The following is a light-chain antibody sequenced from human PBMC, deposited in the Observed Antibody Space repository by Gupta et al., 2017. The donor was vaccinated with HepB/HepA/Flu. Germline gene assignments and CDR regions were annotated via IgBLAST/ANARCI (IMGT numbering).Light chain of an antibody. J-gene: IGLJ2*01. CDR3: QVWDNDIVC. V-gene: IGLV3-1*01. CDR1: KVGQKY. CDR2: QDN. Sequence: SYELIQPPSVSVSPGHTASITCSGDKVGQKYTYWYQQKTGQSPVLVLSQDNKRPSGIPERVSGSNSGNTATMTIGGTQTMDEAEYYCQVWDNDIVCFGGGTKLTVL.